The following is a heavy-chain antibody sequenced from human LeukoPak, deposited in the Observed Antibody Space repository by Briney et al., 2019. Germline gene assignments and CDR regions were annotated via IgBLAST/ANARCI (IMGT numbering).Heavy chain of an antibody. J-gene: IGHJ4*02. CDR2: ISAYNDNT. CDR1: GYTFTNFI. V-gene: IGHV1-18*01. D-gene: IGHD2-2*01. CDR3: ARLGYCSSDSCYGVDY. Sequence: ASVKVSCKASGYTFTNFIINWVRQAPGQGLEWMGWISAYNDNTSYAQMFQDRVTMSTDTSTSTAYMELRSLRFDDTAVYYCARLGYCSSDSCYGVDYWGQGTLVTVPS.